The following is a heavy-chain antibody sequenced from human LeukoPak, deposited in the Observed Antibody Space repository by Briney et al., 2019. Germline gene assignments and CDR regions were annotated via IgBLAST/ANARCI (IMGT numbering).Heavy chain of an antibody. CDR2: IYYSGST. D-gene: IGHD1-1*01. Sequence: SETLSLTCTVSGGSISSHYWSRIRQPPGKGLEWIGYIYYSGSTNYNPSLRSRVTISVDTSKNQFSLKLSSVTAADTAVYYCARTGYGHNWFDPWGQGTLVTVSS. V-gene: IGHV4-59*11. CDR1: GGSISSHY. CDR3: ARTGYGHNWFDP. J-gene: IGHJ5*02.